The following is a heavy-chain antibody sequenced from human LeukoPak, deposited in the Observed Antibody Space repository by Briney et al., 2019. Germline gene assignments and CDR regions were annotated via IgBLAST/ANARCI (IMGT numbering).Heavy chain of an antibody. CDR2: IYSGGST. J-gene: IGHJ4*02. D-gene: IGHD5-18*01. V-gene: IGHV3-66*02. CDR3: ARENGYSYGSYYFDY. Sequence: GGSLRLSCAASGFTVSSNYMSWVRQAPGKGLEWVSVIYSGGSTYYADSVKGRFTISRDNSKNTLHLQMNSLRAEDTAVCYCARENGYSYGSYYFDYWGQGTLVTVSS. CDR1: GFTVSSNY.